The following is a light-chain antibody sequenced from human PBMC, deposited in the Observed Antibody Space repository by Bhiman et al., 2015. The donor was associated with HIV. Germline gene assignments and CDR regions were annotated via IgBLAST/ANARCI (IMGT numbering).Light chain of an antibody. CDR3: SSYTISSTFV. V-gene: IGLV2-14*03. CDR1: GSDVGGNNY. Sequence: QSALTQPASVSGSPGQSITISCTGTGSDVGGNNYVSWYQQYPGKAPKLIIYEVSQRPSGVSNRFSGSKSGNTASLTISGLQAEDEADYYCSSYTISSTFVFGIGTKVTVL. CDR2: EVS. J-gene: IGLJ1*01.